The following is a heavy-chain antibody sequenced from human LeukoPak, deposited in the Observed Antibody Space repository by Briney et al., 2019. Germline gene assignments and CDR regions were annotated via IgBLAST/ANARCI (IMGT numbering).Heavy chain of an antibody. CDR3: ARVRSPGSSYYDVWSASVGAIHPFYFDY. D-gene: IGHD3-3*01. CDR2: ISSSSSYI. CDR1: GFTFSSYS. Sequence: GGSLRLSCAASGFTFSSYSMNWVRQAPGKGLEWVSSISSSSSYIYYADSVKGRFTITRDNDKNSLYLQMNSLRAEDTAVYYCARVRSPGSSYYDVWSASVGAIHPFYFDYWGQGTLVTVSS. J-gene: IGHJ4*02. V-gene: IGHV3-21*01.